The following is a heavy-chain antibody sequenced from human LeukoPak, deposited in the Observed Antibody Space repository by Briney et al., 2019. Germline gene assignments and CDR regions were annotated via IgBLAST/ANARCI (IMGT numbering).Heavy chain of an antibody. CDR3: ASLSYYDILTGYYGEAYFDY. V-gene: IGHV5-51*01. Sequence: GESLKISCKGSGYSFTSCWIGWVRQMPGKGLEWMGIIYPGDSDTRYSPSFQGQVTISADKSISTAYLQWSSLKASDTAMYYCASLSYYDILTGYYGEAYFDYWGQGTLVTVSS. D-gene: IGHD3-9*01. CDR2: IYPGDSDT. J-gene: IGHJ4*02. CDR1: GYSFTSCW.